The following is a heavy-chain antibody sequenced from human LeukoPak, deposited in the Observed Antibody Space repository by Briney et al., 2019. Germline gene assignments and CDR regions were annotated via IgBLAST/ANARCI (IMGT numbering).Heavy chain of an antibody. CDR1: GFTFINAW. D-gene: IGHD1-1*01. CDR3: TTGKDFYNYYFYYSMDV. CDR2: IKSITDGGTT. J-gene: IGHJ6*03. Sequence: PGGSLRLSCAASGFTFINAWMTWVRQAPGKGLEWVGHIKSITDGGTTDFAAPVKGILTVSRDDLKNTLYLQINSLKTEDTAVYFCTTGKDFYNYYFYYSMDVWGKGTTVTVSS. V-gene: IGHV3-15*01.